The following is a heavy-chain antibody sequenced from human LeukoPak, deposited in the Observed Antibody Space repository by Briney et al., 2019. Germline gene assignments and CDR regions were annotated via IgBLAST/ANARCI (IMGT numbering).Heavy chain of an antibody. CDR1: GFTFSSYA. Sequence: GGSLRLSCAASGFTFSSYAVHWVRQAPGKGLEWVSYISSSGSTIYYADSVKGRFTISRDNAKNSLYLQMNSLRAEDTAVYYCARENYYDSSGLGDWGQGTLVTVSS. J-gene: IGHJ4*02. CDR2: ISSSGSTI. V-gene: IGHV3-48*03. CDR3: ARENYYDSSGLGD. D-gene: IGHD3-22*01.